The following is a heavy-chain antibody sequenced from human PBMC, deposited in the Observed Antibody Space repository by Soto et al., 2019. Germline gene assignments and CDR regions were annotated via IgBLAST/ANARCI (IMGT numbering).Heavy chain of an antibody. V-gene: IGHV4-59*01. CDR3: ARGDSSSRAPYYYYGMDV. CDR1: GGSISSYC. D-gene: IGHD6-6*01. Sequence: SETLSLTCTVSGGSISSYCWSWIRQPPGKGLEWIGYIYYSGSTNYNPSLKSRVTISVDTSKNQFSLKLSSVTAADTAVYYCARGDSSSRAPYYYYGMDVWGQGTTVTVSS. CDR2: IYYSGST. J-gene: IGHJ6*02.